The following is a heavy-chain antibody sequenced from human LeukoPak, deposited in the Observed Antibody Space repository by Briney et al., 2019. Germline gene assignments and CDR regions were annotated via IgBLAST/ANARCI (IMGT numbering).Heavy chain of an antibody. CDR2: IYSSGCT. Sequence: KTSETLSLTCTVSGGSISRYYWSWIRQPPGKGVEWIGYIYSSGCTNYNPFLKSRVTISIKTSKNQFFLTLSSVTAADTAAYLRARAKRGYNYGPRVFWGQGTLVSVSS. V-gene: IGHV4-59*01. CDR1: GGSISRYY. J-gene: IGHJ1*01. CDR3: ARAKRGYNYGPRVF. D-gene: IGHD5-18*01.